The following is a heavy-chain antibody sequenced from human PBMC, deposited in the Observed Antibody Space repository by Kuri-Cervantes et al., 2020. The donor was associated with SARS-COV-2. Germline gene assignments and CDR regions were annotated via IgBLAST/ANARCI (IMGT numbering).Heavy chain of an antibody. Sequence: ASVKVSCKASGYTFTSYYMHWVRQAPGQGLEWMGIINPSGGSTSYAQKFQGRVTITADESTSTAYMELSSLRSEDTAVYYCAAHHPRGYSYDWFDPWGQGTLVTVSS. D-gene: IGHD5-18*01. V-gene: IGHV1-46*01. J-gene: IGHJ5*02. CDR1: GYTFTSYY. CDR2: INPSGGST. CDR3: AAHHPRGYSYDWFDP.